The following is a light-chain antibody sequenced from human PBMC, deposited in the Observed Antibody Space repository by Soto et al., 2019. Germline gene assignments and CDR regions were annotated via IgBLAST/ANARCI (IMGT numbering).Light chain of an antibody. CDR1: QSIDRW. CDR3: LQYIHYPLS. J-gene: IGKJ4*01. V-gene: IGKV1-5*03. Sequence: DIQMTQSPSTLSASVEDRVTLTCRASQSIDRWLAWYQQRPGRAPKLLIHKASALEGGVPLRFSGGASVTEFTLTISRLQPDDFATYYCLQYIHYPLSFGGGTQVQLK. CDR2: KAS.